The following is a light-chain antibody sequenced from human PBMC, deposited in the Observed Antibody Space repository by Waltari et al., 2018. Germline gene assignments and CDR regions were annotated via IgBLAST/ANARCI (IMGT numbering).Light chain of an antibody. CDR2: EGS. J-gene: IGLJ3*02. Sequence: QSALTQPASVSGSPGQSITLSCTATSSDVGSYNLVSWYQQHPGKAPKLMIYEGSKRPSGVSNRFSGSKSGNTASLTISGLQAEDEADYYCCSYAGSSTWVFGGGTKLTVL. CDR3: CSYAGSSTWV. V-gene: IGLV2-23*01. CDR1: SSDVGSYNL.